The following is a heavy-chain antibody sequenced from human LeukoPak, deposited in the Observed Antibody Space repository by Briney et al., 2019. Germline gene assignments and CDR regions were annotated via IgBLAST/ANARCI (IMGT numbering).Heavy chain of an antibody. CDR2: IKQDGSEK. V-gene: IGHV3-7*01. CDR3: ARDRGSNFWSGYYSDY. J-gene: IGHJ4*02. D-gene: IGHD3-3*01. CDR1: GFTFSGYS. Sequence: GGSLGLSGAVFGFTFSGYSRSWVGQAQGKGLDWGANIKQDGSEKYYVDSVKGRFTISRDNAKNSLYLQMNSLRAEDTAVYYCARDRGSNFWSGYYSDYWGQGTLVTVSS.